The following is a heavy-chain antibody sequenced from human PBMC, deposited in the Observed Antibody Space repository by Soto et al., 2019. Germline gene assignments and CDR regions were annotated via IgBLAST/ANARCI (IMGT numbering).Heavy chain of an antibody. CDR1: GGSISSYY. Sequence: PSETLSLTCTVPGGSISSYYWSWIRQPPGKGLEWIGYIYYSGSTNYNPPLKSRVTISVDTSKNQFSLKLSSVTAADTAVYYCARDYYDILTDGVGMDVWGQGTTVTVSS. D-gene: IGHD3-9*01. J-gene: IGHJ6*02. V-gene: IGHV4-59*01. CDR3: ARDYYDILTDGVGMDV. CDR2: IYYSGST.